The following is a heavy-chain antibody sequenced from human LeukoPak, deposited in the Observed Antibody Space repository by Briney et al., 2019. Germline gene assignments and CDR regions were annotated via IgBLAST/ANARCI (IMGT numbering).Heavy chain of an antibody. D-gene: IGHD5-12*01. V-gene: IGHV4-59*01. CDR3: ARGDDYKSTLFDY. CDR1: GGSNSSYY. Sequence: PSETLSLTCTDSGGSNSSYYWNWIRQPPGKGLEWIGYIYYRGSTNYNPSLKSRVTISVDTSKNQFSLKLSSATATDTAMYYCARGDDYKSTLFDYWGQGTLVTVSS. J-gene: IGHJ4*02. CDR2: IYYRGST.